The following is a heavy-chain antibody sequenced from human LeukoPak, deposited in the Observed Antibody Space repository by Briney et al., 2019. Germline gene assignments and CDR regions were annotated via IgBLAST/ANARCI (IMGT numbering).Heavy chain of an antibody. J-gene: IGHJ5*01. CDR2: IKQDGREK. CDR3: ARDSPGHDS. Sequence: GGSLRLSCAASGFTFSSYAKSWVRQAPGKGPEWVANIKQDGREKYYVDSVKGRFTISRDNAKNSLYLQMNSLRVEDTAVYYCARDSPGHDSWGQGTLVTVSS. CDR1: GFTFSSYA. V-gene: IGHV3-7*04.